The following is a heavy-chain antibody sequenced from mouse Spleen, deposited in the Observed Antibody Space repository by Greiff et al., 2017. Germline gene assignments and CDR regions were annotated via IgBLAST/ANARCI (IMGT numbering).Heavy chain of an antibody. Sequence: VKLQESGAELVRPGASVTLSCKASGYTFTDYEMHWVKQTPVHGLEWIGAIDPETGGTAYNQKFKGKAILTADKSSSTAYMELRSLTSEDSAVYYCTRNGNHFDYWGQGTTLTVSS. V-gene: IGHV1-15*01. D-gene: IGHD2-1*01. J-gene: IGHJ2*01. CDR3: TRNGNHFDY. CDR1: GYTFTDYE. CDR2: IDPETGGT.